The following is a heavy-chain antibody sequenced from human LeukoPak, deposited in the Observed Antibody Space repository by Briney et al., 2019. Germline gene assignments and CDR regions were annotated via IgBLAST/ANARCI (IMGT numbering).Heavy chain of an antibody. CDR2: ISSNGGST. Sequence: KPGGSLRLSCAASGFTFSSYSMNWVRQAPGKGLEYVSAISSNGGSTYYANSVKGRFTISRDNSKNTLYLQMGSLRAEDMAVYYCARAPRGYLSAWGQGTLVTVSS. V-gene: IGHV3-64*01. CDR1: GFTFSSYS. D-gene: IGHD3-22*01. CDR3: ARAPRGYLSA. J-gene: IGHJ5*02.